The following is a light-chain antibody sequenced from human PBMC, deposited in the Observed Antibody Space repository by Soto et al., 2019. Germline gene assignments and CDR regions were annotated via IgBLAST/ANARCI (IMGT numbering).Light chain of an antibody. CDR3: GAWDDRLTAYV. J-gene: IGLJ1*01. V-gene: IGLV1-51*01. Sequence: QSVLTQPPSLSAAPAQEVTISCSGSDSSVGYNSVSCYQQLPRTAPKLLIYDNYKRPSGIPARFSGSNSGRSAPLGITAPLDGGEADYYCGAWDDRLTAYVFGSGSKV. CDR2: DNY. CDR1: DSSVGYNS.